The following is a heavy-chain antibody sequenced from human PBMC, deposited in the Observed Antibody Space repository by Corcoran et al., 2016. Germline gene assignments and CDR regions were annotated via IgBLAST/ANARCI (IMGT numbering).Heavy chain of an antibody. CDR2: IYYSGST. Sequence: QVQLQESGPGLVKPSQTLSLTCTVSGGSISSGGYYWSWIRQPPGKGLEWIGYIYYSGSTYYNPSLKSRVTISVDTSKNQFSRKLSSVTAADTAVYDGAREDCSSTSWYRSYGMDVWGQGTTVTVSS. CDR3: AREDCSSTSWYRSYGMDV. V-gene: IGHV4-31*03. CDR1: GGSISSGGYY. D-gene: IGHD2-2*02. J-gene: IGHJ6*02.